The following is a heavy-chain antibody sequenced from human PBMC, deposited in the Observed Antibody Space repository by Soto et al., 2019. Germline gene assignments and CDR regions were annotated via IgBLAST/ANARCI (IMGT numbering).Heavy chain of an antibody. J-gene: IGHJ4*02. Sequence: QGQLVQSGAEVKKPGSSVKVSCKASGGIFNRYSVSWVRQAPGQGLEWMGRIIPLFGITNYAQKFQGRVMITPDKSTNTAYMEVNGLRSEDTALYYCATFYGGDCTTTTCYGDFDYWGQGTLVTVTS. V-gene: IGHV1-69*02. CDR3: ATFYGGDCTTTTCYGDFDY. CDR1: GGIFNRYS. D-gene: IGHD2-2*01. CDR2: IIPLFGIT.